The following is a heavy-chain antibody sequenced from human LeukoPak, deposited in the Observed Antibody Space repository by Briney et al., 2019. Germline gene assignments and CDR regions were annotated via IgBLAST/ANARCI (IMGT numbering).Heavy chain of an antibody. CDR3: ASFAIQGAFDI. CDR2: IIPIFGTA. J-gene: IGHJ3*02. CDR1: GGTFSSYA. Sequence: GASVKVSCKASGGTFSSYAISWVRQAPGQGLEWMGGIIPIFGTANYAQKFQGRVTITADKSTSTAYMELSSLRSEDTAVYHCASFAIQGAFDIWGQGTMVTVSS. D-gene: IGHD2-21*01. V-gene: IGHV1-69*06.